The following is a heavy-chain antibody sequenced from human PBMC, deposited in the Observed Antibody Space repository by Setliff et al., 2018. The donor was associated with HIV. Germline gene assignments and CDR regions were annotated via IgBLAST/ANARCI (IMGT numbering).Heavy chain of an antibody. D-gene: IGHD3-10*01. J-gene: IGHJ6*02. CDR2: IIPIFGTA. CDR3: ARTETDTYYPYYYLMDV. CDR1: GGTFSSYA. Sequence: GASVKVSCKASGGTFSSYAISWVRQAPGQGLEWMGGIIPIFGTANYAQKFQGRVTITADESTSTAYKELSSLRYEDTAIYYCARTETDTYYPYYYLMDVWGQGTTVTVSS. V-gene: IGHV1-69*13.